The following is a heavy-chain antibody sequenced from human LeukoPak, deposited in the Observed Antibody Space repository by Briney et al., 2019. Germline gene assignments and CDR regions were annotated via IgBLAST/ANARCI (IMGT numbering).Heavy chain of an antibody. CDR1: GFAFTTYA. CDR3: ANLHDY. Sequence: GGSLRLSCAASGFAFTTYAMHWVRQAPGRGLEWVAVISYDGSIKYYADSVKGRYTISRDNSKNTLYLQMNSLRAEDTAVYYCANLHDYWGQGTLVTVSS. CDR2: ISYDGSIK. V-gene: IGHV3-30*18. J-gene: IGHJ4*02.